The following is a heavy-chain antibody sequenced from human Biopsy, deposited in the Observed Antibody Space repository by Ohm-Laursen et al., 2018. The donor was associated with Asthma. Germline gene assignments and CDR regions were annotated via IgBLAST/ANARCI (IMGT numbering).Heavy chain of an antibody. CDR2: IKHDGSEK. Sequence: SLRLSCLASGFTFGDYWTSWVRQVPGKGLEWVANIKHDGSEKNHVDSLKGRFTISRDNAKNSLYLQMNSLRAEDTAVYYCARTFHFWSPYHAEHYQLWGQGTLVTVSS. CDR3: ARTFHFWSPYHAEHYQL. V-gene: IGHV3-7*01. J-gene: IGHJ1*01. D-gene: IGHD3-3*02. CDR1: GFTFGDYW.